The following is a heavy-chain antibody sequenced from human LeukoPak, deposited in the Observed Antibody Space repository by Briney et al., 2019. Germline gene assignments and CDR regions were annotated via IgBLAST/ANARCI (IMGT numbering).Heavy chain of an antibody. V-gene: IGHV5-51*01. D-gene: IGHD3-10*01. CDR3: ARIFYGSGSYYKDYYYYMDV. CDR1: GYSFASYW. Sequence: GESLKISCKGSGYSFASYWIAWVRQMPGKGLEWMGMIYPGDSDTRYSPSFQGQVTISADKSISTAYLQWSSLKASDTAMYYCARIFYGSGSYYKDYYYYMDVWGKGTTVTISS. CDR2: IYPGDSDT. J-gene: IGHJ6*03.